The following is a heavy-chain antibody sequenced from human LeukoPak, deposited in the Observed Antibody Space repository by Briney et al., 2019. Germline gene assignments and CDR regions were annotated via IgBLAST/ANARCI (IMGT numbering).Heavy chain of an antibody. CDR2: IYTSGST. J-gene: IGHJ4*02. Sequence: SETLSLTCTVSGGSISSGSYYWSWIRQPAGKGLEWIGRIYTSGSTNCNPSLKSRVTISVDTSKNQFSLKLSSLTAADTAVYYCARDRVGAPHFDYWGQGTLVTVSS. D-gene: IGHD1-26*01. CDR1: GGSISSGSYY. V-gene: IGHV4-61*02. CDR3: ARDRVGAPHFDY.